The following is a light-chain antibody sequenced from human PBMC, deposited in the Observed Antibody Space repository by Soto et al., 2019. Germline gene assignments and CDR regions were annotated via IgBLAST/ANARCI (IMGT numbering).Light chain of an antibody. CDR2: KAS. V-gene: IGKV1-5*03. J-gene: IGKJ1*01. CDR1: QSISAW. CDR3: QQYNSYSRT. Sequence: DVRMTQSPSTLSASVGYRFTITCRASQSISAWLAWYQQKPGKAPKLLIYKASSLESGVPSRFRGSGSGTEFTLTISSLQPDDFATYYCQQYNSYSRTFGQGTKVDIK.